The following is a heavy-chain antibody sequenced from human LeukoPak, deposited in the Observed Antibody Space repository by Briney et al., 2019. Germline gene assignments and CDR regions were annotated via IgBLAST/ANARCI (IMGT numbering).Heavy chain of an antibody. CDR2: IKQDGSEK. CDR3: ARLADDY. Sequence: GGSLRLSCAASGFTFSRYWLSWVRQAPGKGLEWVDSIKQDGSEKYYVESVKGRFTISRDNAKNSLYLQMNSLRAEDTAIYYCARLADDYWGQGALVTVSS. V-gene: IGHV3-7*05. CDR1: GFTFSRYW. J-gene: IGHJ4*02.